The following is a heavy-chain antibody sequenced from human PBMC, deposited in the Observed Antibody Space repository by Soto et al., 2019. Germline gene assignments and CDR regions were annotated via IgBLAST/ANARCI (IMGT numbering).Heavy chain of an antibody. J-gene: IGHJ6*02. CDR3: ARVTPGNNLYYFSGLDF. CDR1: GFTFDTYG. Sequence: GGSLRLSCVASGFTFDTYGIHWVRQAPGKGLQWVALISYEGSNTYYADSVRGRFTISRDNSKNALYLQMNTLRPEDTGVYYCARVTPGNNLYYFSGLDFWGQGTSVTVSS. CDR2: ISYEGSNT. D-gene: IGHD1-1*01. V-gene: IGHV3-30-3*01.